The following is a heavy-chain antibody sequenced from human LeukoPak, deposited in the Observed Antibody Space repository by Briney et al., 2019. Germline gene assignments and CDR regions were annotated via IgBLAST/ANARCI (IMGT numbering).Heavy chain of an antibody. J-gene: IGHJ4*02. V-gene: IGHV4-39*01. CDR3: VRLYYYDASGPPL. Sequence: PSETLSLTCSISGDYISSSSYYWGWIRQPPGKGLEWIGNIYYTGRTYYNPSLKSRVSESIDTSRNEFSLKLSSVTAADTAVYYCVRLYYYDASGPPLGGQGTLVIVS. D-gene: IGHD3-22*01. CDR2: IYYTGRT. CDR1: GDYISSSSYY.